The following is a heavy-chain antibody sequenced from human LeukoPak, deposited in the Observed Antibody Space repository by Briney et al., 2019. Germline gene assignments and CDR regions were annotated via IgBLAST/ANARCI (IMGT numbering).Heavy chain of an antibody. J-gene: IGHJ6*03. CDR3: ARRRFLEWLSSYYYYYMDV. D-gene: IGHD3-3*01. CDR2: INHSGST. Sequence: SETLSLTCAVYGGSFSGYYWSWIRQPPGKGLEWIGEINHSGSTNYNPSLKSRVTISVDTSENQFSLKLSSVTAADTAVYYCARRRFLEWLSSYYYYYMDVWGKGTTVTVSS. CDR1: GGSFSGYY. V-gene: IGHV4-34*01.